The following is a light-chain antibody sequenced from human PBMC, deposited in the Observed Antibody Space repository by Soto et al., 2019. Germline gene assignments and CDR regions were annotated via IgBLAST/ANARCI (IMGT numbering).Light chain of an antibody. CDR3: QQRSHWPLT. V-gene: IGKV3-11*01. Sequence: EIVLTQSPATLSLSPGERATLSCRASQSIKFYLAWYQQRPGQAPRLLISDTSKRATGIPARFSGSGSGTDFTLTISSLEPEDFAVYYCQQRSHWPLTFGQGTKLEIK. CDR2: DTS. CDR1: QSIKFY. J-gene: IGKJ2*01.